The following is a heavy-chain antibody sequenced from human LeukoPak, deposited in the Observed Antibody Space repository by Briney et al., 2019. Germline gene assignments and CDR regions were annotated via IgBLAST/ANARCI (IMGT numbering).Heavy chain of an antibody. Sequence: SVKVSCKASGGTFISYAISWVRQAPGQGLEWMGGIIPIFGTANYAQKFQGRVTITADESTSTAYMELSSLRSEDTAVYYCARELWDIVVVVAATRGAFDIWGQGTMVTVSS. CDR1: GGTFISYA. J-gene: IGHJ3*02. CDR3: ARELWDIVVVVAATRGAFDI. CDR2: IIPIFGTA. V-gene: IGHV1-69*13. D-gene: IGHD2-15*01.